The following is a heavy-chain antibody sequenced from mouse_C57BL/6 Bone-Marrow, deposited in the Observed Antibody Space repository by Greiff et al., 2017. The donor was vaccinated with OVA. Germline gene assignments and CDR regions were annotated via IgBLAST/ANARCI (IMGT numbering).Heavy chain of an antibody. Sequence: VQLQESGAELARPGASVKLSCKASGYTFTSYGISWVKQRPGQGLEWIGEIYPRSGNTYYNEKFKGKATLTADKSSSTAYMELRSLTSEDSAFYFCARWGTAQALLAYWGQGTLVTVSA. D-gene: IGHD3-2*02. CDR1: GYTFTSYG. CDR2: IYPRSGNT. V-gene: IGHV1-81*01. CDR3: ARWGTAQALLAY. J-gene: IGHJ3*01.